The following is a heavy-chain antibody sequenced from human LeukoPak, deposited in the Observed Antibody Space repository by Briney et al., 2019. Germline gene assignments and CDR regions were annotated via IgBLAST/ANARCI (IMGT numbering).Heavy chain of an antibody. Sequence: ASVKVSCKASGYTFTSYGISWVRQAPGQGLEWMGRIIPILGIANYAQKFQGRVTITADKSTSTAYMELSSLRSEDTAVYYCATGLFWSGYSGYWGQGTLVTVSS. CDR1: GYTFTSYG. V-gene: IGHV1-69*04. CDR3: ATGLFWSGYSGY. J-gene: IGHJ4*02. CDR2: IIPILGIA. D-gene: IGHD3-3*01.